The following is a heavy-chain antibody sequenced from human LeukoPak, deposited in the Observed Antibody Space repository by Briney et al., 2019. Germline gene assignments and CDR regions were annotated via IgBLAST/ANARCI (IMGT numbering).Heavy chain of an antibody. V-gene: IGHV3-73*01. CDR2: IRSKANSYAT. J-gene: IGHJ3*02. CDR3: TTNQPQTTVVTRWGFDI. Sequence: GGSLRLSCAASGFTFSGSAMHWVRQASGKGLEWVGRIRSKANSYATAYAASVKGRFTISRDDSKNTAYLQMNSLKTEDTAVYYCTTNQPQTTVVTRWGFDIWGQGTMVTVSS. CDR1: GFTFSGSA. D-gene: IGHD4-23*01.